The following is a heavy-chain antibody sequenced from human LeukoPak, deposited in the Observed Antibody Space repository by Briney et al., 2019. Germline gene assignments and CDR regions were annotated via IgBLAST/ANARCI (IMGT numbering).Heavy chain of an antibody. Sequence: GASVKVSCKASGGTFSSYAISSVRQAPGQGLEWMGGIIPIFGTANYAQKFQGRVTITADESTSTAYMELSSLRSEDTAVYYCTVVVAATYYFDYWGQGTLVTVSS. J-gene: IGHJ4*02. D-gene: IGHD2-15*01. CDR3: TVVVAATYYFDY. CDR2: IIPIFGTA. V-gene: IGHV1-69*13. CDR1: GGTFSSYA.